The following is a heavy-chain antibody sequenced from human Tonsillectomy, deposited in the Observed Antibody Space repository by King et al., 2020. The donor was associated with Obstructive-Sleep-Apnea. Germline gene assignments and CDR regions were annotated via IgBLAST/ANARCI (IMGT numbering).Heavy chain of an antibody. D-gene: IGHD6-25*01. CDR3: AKDHGYSGAQYYFDY. Sequence: VQLVESGGGVVQPGRSLRLSCAASGFTFSNFAMHWVRQAPGKGLEWVAILSHDENSKYYAASVKGRFTISRDSSKNTLFLQMNSLRAEDTAVYYCAKDHGYSGAQYYFDYWGQGTLVTVSS. J-gene: IGHJ4*02. V-gene: IGHV3-30*18. CDR1: GFTFSNFA. CDR2: LSHDENSK.